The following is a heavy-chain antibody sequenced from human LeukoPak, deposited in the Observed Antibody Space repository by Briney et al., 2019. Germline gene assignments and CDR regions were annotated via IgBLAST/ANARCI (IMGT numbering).Heavy chain of an antibody. J-gene: IGHJ6*03. CDR3: AKAAAGGYYYYYYMDV. CDR1: GGSFSGYY. D-gene: IGHD6-13*01. CDR2: INHSGST. Sequence: SETLSLTCAVYGGSFSGYYWSWIRQPPGKGLEWIGEINHSGSTNYNPSLKSRVTISVDTSKNQFSLRLSSVTAADTAVCYCAKAAAGGYYYYYYMDVWGKGTTVTVSS. V-gene: IGHV4-34*01.